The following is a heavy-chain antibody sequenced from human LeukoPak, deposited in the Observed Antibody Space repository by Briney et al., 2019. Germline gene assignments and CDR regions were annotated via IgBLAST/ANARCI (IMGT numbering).Heavy chain of an antibody. V-gene: IGHV1-18*01. J-gene: IGHJ4*02. CDR3: ATEGGWQPTDCGDHVY. Sequence: GASVKVSRKASGYTFTNYGITWVRQAPGQGLEWMGWISPYNGNTNYAQKFQGRVTMTTDTSTSTAYMELRNLRSDDTALYYCATEGGWQPTDCGDHVYWGQGTLVTVSS. D-gene: IGHD4-17*01. CDR2: ISPYNGNT. CDR1: GYTFTNYG.